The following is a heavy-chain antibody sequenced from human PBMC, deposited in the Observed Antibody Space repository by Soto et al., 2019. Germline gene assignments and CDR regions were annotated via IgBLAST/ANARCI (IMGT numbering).Heavy chain of an antibody. CDR3: ARGGSGWPLYYYYGMDV. J-gene: IGHJ6*02. CDR2: IYYSGST. D-gene: IGHD6-19*01. CDR1: GGSISSYY. Sequence: SETLSLTYTVSGGSISSYYWSWIRQPPGKGLEWIGYIYYSGSTNYNPSLKSRVTISVDTSKNQFSLKLSSVTAADTAVYYCARGGSGWPLYYYYGMDVWGQGTTVTVS. V-gene: IGHV4-59*01.